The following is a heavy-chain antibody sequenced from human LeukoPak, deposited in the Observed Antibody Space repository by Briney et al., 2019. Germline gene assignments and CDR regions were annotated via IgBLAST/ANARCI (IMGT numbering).Heavy chain of an antibody. J-gene: IGHJ5*02. CDR2: INPSGGST. D-gene: IGHD4-23*01. CDR3: ATGRGNSDGWFDP. V-gene: IGHV1-46*01. Sequence: GASVKVSCKASGYTFTNYYFHWVRQAPGQGLEWMGIINPSGGSTSYAQKFQGRVTMTRDTSTSTVYMKLSSLRSEDTAVYYCATGRGNSDGWFDPWGQGTLVTVSS. CDR1: GYTFTNYY.